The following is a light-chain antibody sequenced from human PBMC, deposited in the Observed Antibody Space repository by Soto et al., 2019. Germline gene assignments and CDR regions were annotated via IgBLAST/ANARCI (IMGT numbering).Light chain of an antibody. CDR1: SSDFGDDKY. J-gene: IGLJ1*01. V-gene: IGLV2-23*01. CDR2: EGS. CDR3: CSYAGSSYYV. Sequence: QSALTQPASVSGSPGQSITVSCTGSSSDFGDDKYVSWYQHRPGKAPKFILYEGSKRPSGVSNRFSGSKSGNTASLTISGRQAEDEAYYYCCSYAGSSYYVFGSGTKLTVL.